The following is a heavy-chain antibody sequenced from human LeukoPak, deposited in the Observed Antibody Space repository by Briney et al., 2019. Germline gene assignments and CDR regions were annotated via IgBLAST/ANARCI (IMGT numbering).Heavy chain of an antibody. V-gene: IGHV1-2*06. D-gene: IGHD6-19*01. CDR2: INPNSGGT. J-gene: IGHJ4*02. CDR3: APRGGSSGWYVFDY. Sequence: GASVKVSCKASGYTFTGYYMHWVRQAPGQGLEWMGRINPNSGGTNYAQKFRGRVTMTRDTSISTAYMDLSRLRSDDTAVYYCAPRGGSSGWYVFDYWGQGTLVTVSS. CDR1: GYTFTGYY.